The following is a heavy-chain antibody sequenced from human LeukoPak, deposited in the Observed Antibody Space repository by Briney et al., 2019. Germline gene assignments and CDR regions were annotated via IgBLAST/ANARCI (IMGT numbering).Heavy chain of an antibody. J-gene: IGHJ4*02. D-gene: IGHD3-22*01. Sequence: GGSLRLSCAASGFTFISYWMHWVRHAPGKGLVWVSRINSDGGTTTYAASVKGRFTISRDTAKNTLYLQMNSLRAEDTAVYYCARGHHYYDSSAYYYWGQGTLVTVSS. V-gene: IGHV3-74*01. CDR1: GFTFISYW. CDR3: ARGHHYYDSSAYYY. CDR2: INSDGGTT.